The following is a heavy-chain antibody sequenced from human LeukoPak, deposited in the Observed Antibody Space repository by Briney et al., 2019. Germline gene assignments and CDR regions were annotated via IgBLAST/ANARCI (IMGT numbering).Heavy chain of an antibody. CDR1: GFTFDDYA. J-gene: IGHJ6*03. Sequence: GGSLRLSCAASGFTFDDYAMHWVRQAPGKGLEWVSLISWDGGSTYYADSVKGRFTISRDNSKNSLYLQMNSLRAEDTAVYYCARDNYGPSYYYYMDVWGKGTTVTVSS. D-gene: IGHD3-16*01. CDR3: ARDNYGPSYYYYMDV. V-gene: IGHV3-43D*03. CDR2: ISWDGGST.